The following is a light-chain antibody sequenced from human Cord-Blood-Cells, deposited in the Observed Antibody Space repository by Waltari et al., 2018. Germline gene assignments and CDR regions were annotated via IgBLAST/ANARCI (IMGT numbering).Light chain of an antibody. CDR3: MQALQTPT. J-gene: IGKJ1*01. Sequence: DIVMTQSPLSLPVTPGEPASISCSSSQSLLHSNGYNYLDWYLQKPGQSPQLLIYLGSNRASGVPDRFSGSGSGTDFKLKISRVEAEDVGVYYCMQALQTPTFGQGTKVEIK. V-gene: IGKV2-28*01. CDR2: LGS. CDR1: QSLLHSNGYNY.